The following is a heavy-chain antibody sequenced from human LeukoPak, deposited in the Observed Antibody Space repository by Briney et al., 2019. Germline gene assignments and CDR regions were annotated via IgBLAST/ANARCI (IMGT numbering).Heavy chain of an antibody. V-gene: IGHV3-23*01. D-gene: IGHD3-3*01. J-gene: IGHJ4*02. CDR2: ISGSGGST. CDR1: GFTFSRYA. Sequence: QPGGSLRLSCAASGFTFSRYAMSWVRQAPGKGLEWVSAISGSGGSTYYADSVKGRVIISRDNTKKTLYLQMNRMRAEDTAVYYCAKDDEFWSGHYNYWGQGTLVTVSS. CDR3: AKDDEFWSGHYNY.